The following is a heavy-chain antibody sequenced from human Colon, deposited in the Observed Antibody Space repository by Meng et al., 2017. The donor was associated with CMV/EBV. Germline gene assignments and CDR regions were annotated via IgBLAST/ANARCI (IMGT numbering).Heavy chain of an antibody. J-gene: IGHJ6*02. CDR3: ARILRSFYFYGMDV. CDR1: GFIFSNYA. CDR2: ISHDGDNI. Sequence: GESLKISCAASGFIFSNYAMNWVRQAPGKGLECVALISHDGDNIYYLDSVKGRFTISRDKSKNTLFLQMNSLRGEDTALYYCARILRSFYFYGMDVWGQGTTVTVSS. V-gene: IGHV3-30-3*01.